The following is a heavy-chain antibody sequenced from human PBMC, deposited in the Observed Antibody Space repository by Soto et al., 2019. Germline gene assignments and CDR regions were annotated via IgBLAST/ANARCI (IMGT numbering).Heavy chain of an antibody. V-gene: IGHV3-21*01. Sequence: GGSLRLSCAASGFTFSSYSMNWVRQAPGKGLEWVSSISSSSSYIYYADSVKGRFTISRDNAKNSLYLQMNSLRAEDTAVYYCARDLRPFCCGDCSEDAFDIWGQGTMVNVSS. J-gene: IGHJ3*02. CDR3: ARDLRPFCCGDCSEDAFDI. D-gene: IGHD2-21*02. CDR1: GFTFSSYS. CDR2: ISSSSSYI.